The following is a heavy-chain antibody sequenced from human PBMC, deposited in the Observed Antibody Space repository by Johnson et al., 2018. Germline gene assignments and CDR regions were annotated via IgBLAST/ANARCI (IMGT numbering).Heavy chain of an antibody. Sequence: VQLVQSGGVVVQPGGSLRLSCAASGFTFDDYAMHWVRQAPGQGLEWVSGISWNSGSIGYADSVKGRFTISRDNAKNSLYLQMKSLRAEDTAGYYCARDPLHIVGGTGYYYYGMDVWGQGTTVTVSS. D-gene: IGHD1-26*01. CDR2: ISWNSGSI. CDR1: GFTFDDYA. CDR3: ARDPLHIVGGTGYYYYGMDV. J-gene: IGHJ6*02. V-gene: IGHV3-9*01.